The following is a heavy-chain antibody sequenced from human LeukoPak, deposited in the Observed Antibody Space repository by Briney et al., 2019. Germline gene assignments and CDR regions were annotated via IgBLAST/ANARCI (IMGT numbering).Heavy chain of an antibody. Sequence: GGSLRLSCAASGFTVSSNYMSWVRQAPGKGLEWGSVIYSGGSTYYADSVKGRFTISRDNSKNTLYLQINSLRAEDTAVYYCARESFPRAMVYWGQGTLVTVSS. V-gene: IGHV3-66*01. D-gene: IGHD5-18*01. J-gene: IGHJ4*02. CDR2: IYSGGST. CDR1: GFTVSSNY. CDR3: ARESFPRAMVY.